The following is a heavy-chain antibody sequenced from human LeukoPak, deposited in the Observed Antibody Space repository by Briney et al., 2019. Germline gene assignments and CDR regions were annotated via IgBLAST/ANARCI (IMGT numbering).Heavy chain of an antibody. Sequence: SETLSLTCTVSGGSISSSSYYWGWIRQPPGKGLEWIGSIYYSGSTYYNPSLRSRVTISVDTSKNQFSLKLSSVTAADTAVYYCARRAGNDAFDIWGQETMVTVSS. CDR2: IYYSGST. CDR3: ARRAGNDAFDI. J-gene: IGHJ3*02. D-gene: IGHD1-1*01. V-gene: IGHV4-39*01. CDR1: GGSISSSSYY.